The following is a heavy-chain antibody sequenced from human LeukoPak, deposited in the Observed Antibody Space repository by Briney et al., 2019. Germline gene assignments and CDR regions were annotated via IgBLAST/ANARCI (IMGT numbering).Heavy chain of an antibody. CDR2: INHSGST. Sequence: SETLSLTCAVYGGSFSGYSWTWIRRPPGKGLEWIGEINHSGSTNYNPSLKSRVTISVDTSKNQFSLKLSSVTAADTAVYYCRSSWGAAAGTTYIAFDIWGQGTMVTVSS. CDR3: RSSWGAAAGTTYIAFDI. V-gene: IGHV4-34*01. CDR1: GGSFSGYS. D-gene: IGHD6-13*01. J-gene: IGHJ3*02.